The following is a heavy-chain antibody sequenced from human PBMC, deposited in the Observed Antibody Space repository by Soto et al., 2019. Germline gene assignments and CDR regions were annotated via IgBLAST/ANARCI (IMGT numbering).Heavy chain of an antibody. D-gene: IGHD3-22*01. J-gene: IGHJ3*02. Sequence: GESLKISCKGSGYSFTSYWIGWVRQMPGKGLEWMGIIYPGDSDTRYSPSFQGQVTISADKSISTAYLQWSSLKASDTAMYYCARRGLDYYDSSANDAFDIWGQGTMVTVS. CDR1: GYSFTSYW. CDR2: IYPGDSDT. V-gene: IGHV5-51*01. CDR3: ARRGLDYYDSSANDAFDI.